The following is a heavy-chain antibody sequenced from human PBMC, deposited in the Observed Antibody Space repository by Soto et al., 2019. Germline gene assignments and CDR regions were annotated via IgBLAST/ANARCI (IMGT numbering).Heavy chain of an antibody. CDR2: IGDSGGST. CDR1: GFTFSTYA. D-gene: IGHD6-13*01. Sequence: GGSLRLSCAASGFTFSTYAMSWVRQAPGKGLEWVSSIGDSGGSTYYADSVKGRFTISRDNSMNTLYLQMNTLRAEDTAVYYCAKVSSSWYSGFFDFWGQGTLVPVSS. CDR3: AKVSSSWYSGFFDF. J-gene: IGHJ4*02. V-gene: IGHV3-23*01.